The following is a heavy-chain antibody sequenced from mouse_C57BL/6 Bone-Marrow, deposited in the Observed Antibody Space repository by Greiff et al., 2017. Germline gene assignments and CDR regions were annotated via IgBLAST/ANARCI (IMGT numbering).Heavy chain of an antibody. Sequence: EVQGVESGGGLVKPGGSLKLSCAASGFTFSSYAMSWVRQTPEKRLEWVATISDGGSYTYYPDNVKGRFTISRDNAKNNLYLQMSHLKSEDTAMYYCARDWRYGRPDYWGQGTTLTVSS. J-gene: IGHJ2*01. CDR2: ISDGGSYT. CDR3: ARDWRYGRPDY. V-gene: IGHV5-4*01. D-gene: IGHD1-1*01. CDR1: GFTFSSYA.